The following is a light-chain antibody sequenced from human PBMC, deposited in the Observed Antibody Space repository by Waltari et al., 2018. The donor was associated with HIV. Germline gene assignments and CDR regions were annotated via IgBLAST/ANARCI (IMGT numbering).Light chain of an antibody. CDR3: QQRSSWPHT. Sequence: EIVLTQSPATLSVSPGERATLSCRASQRVSSYLAWYQQKPGQAPRLLIYDASNRASGTPGRFSGSGSGTDFTLTISSLEPEDFAVYYCQQRSSWPHTFGVGTKVEIK. CDR2: DAS. J-gene: IGKJ4*01. V-gene: IGKV3-11*01. CDR1: QRVSSY.